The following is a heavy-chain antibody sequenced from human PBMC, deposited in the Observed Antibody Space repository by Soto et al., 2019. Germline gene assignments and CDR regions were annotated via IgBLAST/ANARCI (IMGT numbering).Heavy chain of an antibody. CDR3: ARLSRPNYYDTSGFFKDNWFDP. CDR1: GGTFNSYD. V-gene: IGHV1-69*01. Sequence: QVQLVQSGAEVKKPGSSMKVSCKASGGTFNSYDINWVRQAPGQGLEWMGGIIPIVETPKYAQKFQGRVTITADESTNTVYVELGRLRSEDTAMYYCARLSRPNYYDTSGFFKDNWFDPWGQGTLVTVSS. CDR2: IIPIVETP. J-gene: IGHJ5*02. D-gene: IGHD3-22*01.